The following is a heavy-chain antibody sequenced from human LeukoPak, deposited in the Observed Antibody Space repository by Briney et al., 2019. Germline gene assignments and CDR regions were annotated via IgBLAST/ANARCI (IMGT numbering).Heavy chain of an antibody. Sequence: GGSLRLSCAASGFTFSKYWMPWVRQAPGKGLESVSRINTDGTVTTYADSVKGRFTVSRDNADNTMFLQMNSVRDEDTAVYYCARGLGSSSSSDAFDIWGQGTMVTVSS. D-gene: IGHD6-6*01. V-gene: IGHV3-74*01. CDR2: INTDGTVT. CDR3: ARGLGSSSSSDAFDI. J-gene: IGHJ3*02. CDR1: GFTFSKYW.